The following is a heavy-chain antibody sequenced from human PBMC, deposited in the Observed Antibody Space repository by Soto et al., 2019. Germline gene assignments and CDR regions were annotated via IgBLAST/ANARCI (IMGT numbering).Heavy chain of an antibody. J-gene: IGHJ6*02. Sequence: GGSLRLSCAASGFTFRSYWMHWVRQAPGKGLVWVSRINSDGNSASYADSVKGRFTISRDNSKNTLYLQMNSLRAEDTAVYYCARVSRIAARPRVPYGMDVWGQGTTVTVSS. V-gene: IGHV3-74*01. CDR3: ARVSRIAARPRVPYGMDV. CDR1: GFTFRSYW. CDR2: INSDGNSA. D-gene: IGHD6-6*01.